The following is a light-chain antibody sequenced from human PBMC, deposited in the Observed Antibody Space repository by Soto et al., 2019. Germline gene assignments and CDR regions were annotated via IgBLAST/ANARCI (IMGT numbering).Light chain of an antibody. CDR2: GAS. J-gene: IGKJ1*01. V-gene: IGKV3-15*01. CDR1: QSVSSN. Sequence: EIVVTQSPVTVSLSPMEIATVSFMASQSVSSNLAWYQQKPGQAPRLLIYGASTRATGIPARFSGSGSGTEFTLTISSLQSEDFAVYYCQQYNNWPSGTFGQGSKVDIK. CDR3: QQYNNWPSGT.